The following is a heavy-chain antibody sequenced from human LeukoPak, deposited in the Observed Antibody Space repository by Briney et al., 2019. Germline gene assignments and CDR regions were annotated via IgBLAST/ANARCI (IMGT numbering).Heavy chain of an antibody. CDR2: ITISGHTK. CDR3: ARGDPHADL. J-gene: IGHJ5*02. Sequence: GGSLRLSCAASGFDLSTYEMNWVRQAPGKGLEWIADITISGHTKNYADSVKGRFTISRDNARASLYLQMNSLRVEDTGVYYCARGDPHADLWGQGTLVTVSS. V-gene: IGHV3-48*03. CDR1: GFDLSTYE.